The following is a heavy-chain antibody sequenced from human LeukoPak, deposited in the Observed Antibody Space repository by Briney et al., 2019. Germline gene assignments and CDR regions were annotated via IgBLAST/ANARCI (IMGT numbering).Heavy chain of an antibody. CDR3: ARLAAREFDY. CDR2: SHYRGDT. J-gene: IGHJ4*02. V-gene: IGHV4-39*07. D-gene: IGHD2-15*01. CDR1: GGPISSGTNY. Sequence: ETLSLTWTVSGGPISSGTNYWGWIRQPPGKGLEWIGSSHYRGDTYYNPSLKSRVTISVDTSKNQFSLKLSSVTAADTAVYYCARLAAREFDYWGQGTLVTVSS.